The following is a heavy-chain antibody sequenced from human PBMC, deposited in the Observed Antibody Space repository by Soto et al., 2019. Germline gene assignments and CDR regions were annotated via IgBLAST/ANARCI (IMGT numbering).Heavy chain of an antibody. CDR1: GYSIPRYG. J-gene: IGHJ5*02. CDR3: ARDPGPMILS. V-gene: IGHV1-18*01. CDR2: ISAYNGNT. D-gene: IGHD2-15*01. Sequence: VKRYCKASGYSIPRYGISCVRQAPGQGLEWMGWISAYNGNTNYAQKLQGRVTMTTDTSTSTAYMELRSLRSDDTAVYYCARDPGPMILSWGQGTLVPVSS.